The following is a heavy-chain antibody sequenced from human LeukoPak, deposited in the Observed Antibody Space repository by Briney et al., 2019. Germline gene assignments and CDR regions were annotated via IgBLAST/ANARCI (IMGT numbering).Heavy chain of an antibody. V-gene: IGHV3-21*01. Sequence: NPGGSLRLSCAASGFTFSYYSMNWVRQAPGKGLEWVSSINSSSSYVYYADSLKGRFTISRDNAKNSLYLQMNSLRAEDTAVYYCARGIVAARTQSWFDPWGQGTLVTVSS. CDR2: INSSSSYV. D-gene: IGHD6-6*01. CDR1: GFTFSYYS. CDR3: ARGIVAARTQSWFDP. J-gene: IGHJ5*02.